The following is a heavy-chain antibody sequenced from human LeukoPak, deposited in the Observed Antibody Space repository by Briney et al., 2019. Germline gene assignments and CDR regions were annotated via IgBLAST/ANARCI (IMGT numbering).Heavy chain of an antibody. J-gene: IGHJ4*02. CDR1: GFTFSSYS. CDR3: AKGCDTMIVVCAEASELDY. Sequence: GGSLRLSCAASGFTFSSYSMHWVRQAPGKGLEWVEFIRYDGSNKYYADSVKGRFTISRDNSKNTLYLQMNSLRAEDTAVYYCAKGCDTMIVVCAEASELDYWGQGTLVTVSS. CDR2: IRYDGSNK. V-gene: IGHV3-30*02. D-gene: IGHD3-22*01.